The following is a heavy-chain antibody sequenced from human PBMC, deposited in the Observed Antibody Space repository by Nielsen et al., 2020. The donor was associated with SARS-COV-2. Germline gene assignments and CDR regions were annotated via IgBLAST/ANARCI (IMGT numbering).Heavy chain of an antibody. Sequence: SETLSLTCAVYGGSFSGYYWSWIRQPPGKGLEWIGEINHSGSTNYNPSLKSRVTISVDTSKNQFSLKLSSVTAADTAVYYCARRGYYGSGSYDLGPHYYYYYMDVWGKGTTVTVSS. CDR2: INHSGST. D-gene: IGHD3-10*01. J-gene: IGHJ6*03. CDR1: GGSFSGYY. CDR3: ARRGYYGSGSYDLGPHYYYYYMDV. V-gene: IGHV4-34*01.